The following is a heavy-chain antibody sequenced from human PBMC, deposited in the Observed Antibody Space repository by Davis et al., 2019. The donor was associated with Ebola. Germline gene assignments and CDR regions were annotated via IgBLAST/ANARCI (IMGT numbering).Heavy chain of an antibody. CDR2: IYSSGAT. J-gene: IGHJ6*04. V-gene: IGHV3-53*01. Sequence: GGSLRLSCAASGFTVSSSYMYWVRQAPGKGLEWVSVIYSSGATYYADSVKGRFTISRDKSKNMLYLQINSLRAEDTAVYYCAKSGLSFGVVKYHYGMDVWGKGTTVTVSS. CDR3: AKSGLSFGVVKYHYGMDV. D-gene: IGHD3-3*01. CDR1: GFTVSSSY.